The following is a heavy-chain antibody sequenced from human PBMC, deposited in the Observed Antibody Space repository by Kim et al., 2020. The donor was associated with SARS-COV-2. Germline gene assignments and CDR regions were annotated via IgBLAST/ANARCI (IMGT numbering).Heavy chain of an antibody. CDR3: ANGVVPAAPLDY. Sequence: YYADSLTGRFTISRDNSKNTLYLQMISLRAGDTAIYYCANGVVPAAPLDYWGQGTLVTVSS. J-gene: IGHJ4*02. V-gene: IGHV3-23*01. D-gene: IGHD2-2*01.